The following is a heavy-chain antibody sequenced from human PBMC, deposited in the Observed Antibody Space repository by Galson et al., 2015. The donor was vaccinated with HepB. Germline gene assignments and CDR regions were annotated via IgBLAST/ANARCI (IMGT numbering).Heavy chain of an antibody. CDR1: GFTFSSYA. V-gene: IGHV3-23*01. CDR2: ISGSGITT. J-gene: IGHJ6*02. CDR3: AKDRSSSAKYYYYGMDV. Sequence: SLRLSCAASGFTFSSYAMSWVRQAPGKGLEWVSAISGSGITTYYADSVKGRFTISRDNSKNTLYLEMNSLRAEDTAVYYCAKDRSSSAKYYYYGMDVWGQGTTVTVSS. D-gene: IGHD6-25*01.